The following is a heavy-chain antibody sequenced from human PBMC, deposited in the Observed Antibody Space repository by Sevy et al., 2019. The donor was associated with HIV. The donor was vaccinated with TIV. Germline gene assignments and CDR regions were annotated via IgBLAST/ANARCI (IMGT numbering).Heavy chain of an antibody. J-gene: IGHJ6*02. CDR1: GFIFGSYG. V-gene: IGHV3-30*03. D-gene: IGHD6-6*01. CDR2: ILYDASNK. CDR3: ARGLAALPGYYYGMDV. Sequence: GSLRLSCAVSGFIFGSYGMHWVRQGPGKGLEWVAVILYDASNKYYGDSVKGRFTISRDNSKNTLYLQMNSLRTDDTAVYYCARGLAALPGYYYGMDVWGQGTTVTVSS.